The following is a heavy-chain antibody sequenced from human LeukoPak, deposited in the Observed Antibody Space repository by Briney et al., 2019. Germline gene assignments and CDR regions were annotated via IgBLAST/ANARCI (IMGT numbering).Heavy chain of an antibody. J-gene: IGHJ4*02. CDR3: ARDPAPYSGYDIRGFDY. CDR1: GYTFTSNY. Sequence: ASVKVSCKASGYTFTSNYIHWVRQAPGQGLEWMGMIYPRDGSTSYAQKSQGRVTVTRDTSTSTVHMELSGLRSEDTAVYYCARDPAPYSGYDIRGFDYWGQGTLVTVSS. CDR2: IYPRDGST. D-gene: IGHD5-12*01. V-gene: IGHV1-46*01.